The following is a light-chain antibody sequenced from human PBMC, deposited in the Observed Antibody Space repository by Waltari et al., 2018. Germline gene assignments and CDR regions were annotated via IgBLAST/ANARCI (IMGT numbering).Light chain of an antibody. V-gene: IGKV3-11*01. CDR2: DAS. J-gene: IGKJ1*01. CDR3: QHRSNWPRT. Sequence: EIVLTQSPATLSLSPGDKATLSCRASQSVSSYLAWYQQKPGQAPRLLIYDASNRATGIPARFSGSGSGTDFTLTISSLEPEDFAVYFCQHRSNWPRTFGQGTKVEIK. CDR1: QSVSSY.